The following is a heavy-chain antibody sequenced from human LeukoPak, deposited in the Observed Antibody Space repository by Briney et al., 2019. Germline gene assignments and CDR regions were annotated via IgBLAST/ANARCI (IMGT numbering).Heavy chain of an antibody. V-gene: IGHV1-18*01. J-gene: IGHJ6*03. D-gene: IGHD2-2*01. Sequence: ASVKVSCKASGYTFTSYGISWVRQAPGQGLEWMGWISAYNGNTNYAQKLQGRVTMTKDTSTSTAYMELRSLRSDDTAVYYCARVDPDIVVVPAAHTGYYYYMDVWGKGTTVTVSS. CDR1: GYTFTSYG. CDR3: ARVDPDIVVVPAAHTGYYYYMDV. CDR2: ISAYNGNT.